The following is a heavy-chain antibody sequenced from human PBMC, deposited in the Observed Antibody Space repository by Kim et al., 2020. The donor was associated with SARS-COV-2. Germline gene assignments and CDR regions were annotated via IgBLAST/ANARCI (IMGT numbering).Heavy chain of an antibody. V-gene: IGHV4-59*01. J-gene: IGHJ2*01. CDR2: IYYSGST. CDR3: ARDFKSSSSGL. CDR1: GGSISSYY. Sequence: SETLSLTCTVSGGSISSYYWSWIRQPPGKGLEWIGYIYYSGSTNYNPSLKSRVTISVDTSKNQFSLKLSSVTAADTAVYYCARDFKSSSSGLWGRGTLVTVSS. D-gene: IGHD6-6*01.